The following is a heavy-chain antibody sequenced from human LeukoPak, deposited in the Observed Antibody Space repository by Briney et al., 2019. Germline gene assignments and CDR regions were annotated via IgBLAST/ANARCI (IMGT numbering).Heavy chain of an antibody. V-gene: IGHV4-34*01. CDR1: GGSFSGYY. D-gene: IGHD3-22*01. CDR2: INHSGST. J-gene: IGHJ5*02. CDR3: ARRLRITMIVVVINNWFDT. Sequence: SETLSLTCAGYGGSFSGYYWSWIRQPPGKGLEWMGEINHSGSTNYNPSLKSRVTISVDTSKNQFSLTLSSVTAADTAVYYCARRLRITMIVVVINNWFDTWGQGNLVTVSS.